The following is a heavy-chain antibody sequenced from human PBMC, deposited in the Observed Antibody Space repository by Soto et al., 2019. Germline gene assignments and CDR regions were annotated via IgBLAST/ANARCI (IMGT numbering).Heavy chain of an antibody. CDR2: INHSGST. J-gene: IGHJ6*02. V-gene: IGHV4-34*01. CDR3: ARGNSGRYYYYGMDV. CDR1: GGSFSGYY. Sequence: SETLSLTCAVYGGSFSGYYWSWIRQPPGKGLEWIGEINHSGSTNYNPSLKSRVTISVDTSKNQFSLKLSSVTAADTAVYYCARGNSGRYYYYGMDVWGQGTTVTVSS. D-gene: IGHD6-13*01.